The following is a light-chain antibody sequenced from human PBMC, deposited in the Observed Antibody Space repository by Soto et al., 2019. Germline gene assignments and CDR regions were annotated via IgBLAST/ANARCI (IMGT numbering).Light chain of an antibody. J-gene: IGKJ5*01. V-gene: IGKV3D-20*02. CDR2: GAS. Sequence: EIVLTQSPGTLSLSPGARATLSCRASQSVSNNYLAWYQQNPGQAPRLLIYGASNRATGIPARFSGSGSGTDFTLTISRLEPEDFAVYYCQQRSSWPITFGQGTRLEIK. CDR1: QSVSNNY. CDR3: QQRSSWPIT.